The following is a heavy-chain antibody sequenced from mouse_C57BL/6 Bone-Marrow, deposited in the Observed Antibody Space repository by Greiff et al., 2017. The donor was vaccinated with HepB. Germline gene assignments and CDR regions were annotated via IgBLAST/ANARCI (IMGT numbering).Heavy chain of an antibody. CDR1: GFTFSDYG. D-gene: IGHD2-3*01. V-gene: IGHV5-17*01. Sequence: VQLQQSGGGLVKPGGSLKLSCAASGFTFSDYGMHWVRQAPEKGLEWVAYISSGSSTIYYADTVKGRFTISRDNAKNTLFLQMTSLRSEDTAMYYCARGRQNGGYLYYFDYWGQGTTLTVSS. CDR3: ARGRQNGGYLYYFDY. J-gene: IGHJ2*01. CDR2: ISSGSSTI.